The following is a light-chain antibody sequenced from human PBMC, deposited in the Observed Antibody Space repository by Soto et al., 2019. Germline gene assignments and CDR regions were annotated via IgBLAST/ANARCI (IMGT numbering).Light chain of an antibody. CDR2: DNN. CDR1: RSNIESGY. CDR3: GTWDTSLREVV. V-gene: IGLV1-51*01. Sequence: QSVLTQPPSVSAAPGQKVTISCSGSRSNIESGYVSWYQQLPGTAPKLLIYDNNKRPSGIPDRFSGSKSGTSATLGITGLQTGDEGDYYCGTWDTSLREVVFGGGTKVTVL. J-gene: IGLJ2*01.